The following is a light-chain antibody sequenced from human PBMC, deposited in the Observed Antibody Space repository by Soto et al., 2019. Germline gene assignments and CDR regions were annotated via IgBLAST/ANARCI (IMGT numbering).Light chain of an antibody. CDR3: QQYESYPHT. CDR2: DVS. CDR1: QTVSNW. V-gene: IGKV1-5*01. Sequence: DIQMTQSPSTLSASIGERVTITCRASQTVSNWLAWYQQKPGKAPKLLIYDVSNLESGVPSRFSGSGSGTEFSLSISRMQPEDFATYYCQQYESYPHTLGQGTKLDIK. J-gene: IGKJ1*01.